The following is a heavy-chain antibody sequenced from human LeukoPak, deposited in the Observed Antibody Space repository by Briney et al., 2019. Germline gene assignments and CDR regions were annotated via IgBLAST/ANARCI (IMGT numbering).Heavy chain of an antibody. V-gene: IGHV3-9*01. Sequence: GRSLRLSCAASGFTFDDYAMHWVRQAPGKGLEWVSGISWNSGSIGYADSVKGRFTISRDNAKNSLYLQMNSLRAEDTALYYCAKDKVVATSGAFVIWGQGTMVTVSS. D-gene: IGHD5-12*01. J-gene: IGHJ3*02. CDR2: ISWNSGSI. CDR3: AKDKVVATSGAFVI. CDR1: GFTFDDYA.